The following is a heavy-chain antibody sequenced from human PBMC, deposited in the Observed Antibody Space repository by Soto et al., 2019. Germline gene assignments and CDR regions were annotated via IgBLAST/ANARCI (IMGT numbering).Heavy chain of an antibody. Sequence: EVQLLESGGGLVQPGGSLRLSCAASGFAFSSYVLSWVRQAPGKGLEWVSAISGSGGDTYYADSVRGRFTISRDNSKNTLYLQMNSRRAEDTAVFYCAKGRGEGYFDWWGQGTLVTVSS. J-gene: IGHJ4*02. CDR1: GFAFSSYV. CDR3: AKGRGEGYFDW. D-gene: IGHD3-16*01. V-gene: IGHV3-23*01. CDR2: ISGSGGDT.